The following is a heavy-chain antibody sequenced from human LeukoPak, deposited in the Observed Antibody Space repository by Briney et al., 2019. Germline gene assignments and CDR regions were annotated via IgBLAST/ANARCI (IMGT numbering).Heavy chain of an antibody. Sequence: GASVKVSCKASGGTFSSYAISWVRQAPGQGLEWMGGIIPIFGTANYAQKFQGRVTITTDESTSTAYMELSSLRSEDTAAYYCARGRGIAVLFDYWGQGTLVTVSS. V-gene: IGHV1-69*05. J-gene: IGHJ4*02. CDR1: GGTFSSYA. CDR3: ARGRGIAVLFDY. D-gene: IGHD6-19*01. CDR2: IIPIFGTA.